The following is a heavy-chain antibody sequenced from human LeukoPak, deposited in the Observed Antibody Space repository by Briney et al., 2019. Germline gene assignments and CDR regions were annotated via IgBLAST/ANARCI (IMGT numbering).Heavy chain of an antibody. Sequence: SETLSLTCAVYGGSFSGYYWSWIRQPPGKGLEWIGEINHSGSTNYNPSLKSRVTISVDTSKNQFSLKLSSVTAADTAVYHCARVPSGAGPYYYYMDVWGKGTTVTVSS. CDR2: INHSGST. CDR1: GGSFSGYY. D-gene: IGHD3-10*01. CDR3: ARVPSGAGPYYYYMDV. V-gene: IGHV4-34*01. J-gene: IGHJ6*03.